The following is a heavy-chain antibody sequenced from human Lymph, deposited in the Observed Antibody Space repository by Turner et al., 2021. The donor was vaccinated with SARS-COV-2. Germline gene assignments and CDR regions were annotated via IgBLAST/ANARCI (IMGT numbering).Heavy chain of an antibody. CDR1: GFTFSSYA. V-gene: IGHV3-23*01. D-gene: IGHD6-19*01. CDR3: AKDRFTLSSGWEDY. CDR2: ISGSGGSK. Sequence: EVQLLESGGGLVQPGGSLRLSCAASGFTFSSYAMSWVRQGPGKGLEGVSGISGSGGSKYYADPVKGRFTISRDNSKNTLYLQMNSLRAEDTAIYYCAKDRFTLSSGWEDYWGQGALVTVSS. J-gene: IGHJ4*02.